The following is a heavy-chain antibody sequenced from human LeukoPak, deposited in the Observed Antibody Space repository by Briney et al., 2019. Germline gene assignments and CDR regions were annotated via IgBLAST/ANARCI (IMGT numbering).Heavy chain of an antibody. CDR2: IYPGDSDT. CDR1: GYSFTSYW. Sequence: PGESLKISCKGSGYSFTSYWIGWVRQMPGKGLEWMGIIYPGDSDTRYSPSFQGQVTISADKSISTAYLQWSSLKASDTAMYYCARVGNTSYSNYVSFSLNYYYYYMDVWGKGTTVTVSS. V-gene: IGHV5-51*01. D-gene: IGHD4-11*01. J-gene: IGHJ6*03. CDR3: ARVGNTSYSNYVSFSLNYYYYYMDV.